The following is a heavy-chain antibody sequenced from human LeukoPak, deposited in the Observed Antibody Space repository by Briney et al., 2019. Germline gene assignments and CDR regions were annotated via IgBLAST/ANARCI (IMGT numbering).Heavy chain of an antibody. CDR2: NYPADSDT. CDR1: GYSFTNYW. CDR3: ARVLSTFYGMDV. V-gene: IGHV5-51*01. D-gene: IGHD3-16*01. J-gene: IGHJ6*02. Sequence: GESLKISCKGFGYSFTNYWIGWVRQMPGKGLEWMGINYPADSDTRYSPSFQGQVTISANKSISTAYLQWSSLKASDTAMYYCARVLSTFYGMDVWGQGTTVTVSS.